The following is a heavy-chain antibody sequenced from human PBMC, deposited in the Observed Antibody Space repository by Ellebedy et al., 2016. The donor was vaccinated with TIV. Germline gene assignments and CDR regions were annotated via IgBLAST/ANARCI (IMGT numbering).Heavy chain of an antibody. CDR2: ISAYNGDT. J-gene: IGHJ4*02. Sequence: ASVKVSCKASGYTFTSFGILWVRQAPGQGLECMGWISAYNGDTNYAAKLQGRVTMTTDTSTGTAFMELRSLRSEDTAVYYCARKGPFGYDTSGFSDYWGQGTLITVSS. V-gene: IGHV1-18*01. CDR1: GYTFTSFG. D-gene: IGHD3-22*01. CDR3: ARKGPFGYDTSGFSDY.